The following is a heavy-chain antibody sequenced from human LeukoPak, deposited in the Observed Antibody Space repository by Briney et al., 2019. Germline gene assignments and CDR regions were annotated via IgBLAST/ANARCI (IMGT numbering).Heavy chain of an antibody. CDR1: GFTFSSYE. Sequence: PGGSLRLSCAASGFTFSSYEMNWVRQAPGKGLEWVSYISSSGSTIYYADSVKGRFTISRDNAKNSLYLQMNSLRGEDTAVYYCASLLGYCRTNCPPSPDYWGQGTLVTVSS. CDR3: ASLLGYCRTNCPPSPDY. V-gene: IGHV3-48*03. CDR2: ISSSGSTI. J-gene: IGHJ4*02. D-gene: IGHD2-2*03.